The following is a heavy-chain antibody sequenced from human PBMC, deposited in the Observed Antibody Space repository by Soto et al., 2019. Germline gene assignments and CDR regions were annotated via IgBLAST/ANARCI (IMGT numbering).Heavy chain of an antibody. CDR2: IYHSGNT. Sequence: PSEPLSLPCAVSVYSITNCYYCGWVRQPPLKGLECIGSIYHSGNTYYNPSLKSRVTISLDTSKNQFSLKLTSVTAADTAMYYCTSRHTYSSPSGLVYWGQGTLVTVSS. D-gene: IGHD6-6*01. J-gene: IGHJ4*02. V-gene: IGHV4-38-2*01. CDR1: VYSITNCYY. CDR3: TSRHTYSSPSGLVY.